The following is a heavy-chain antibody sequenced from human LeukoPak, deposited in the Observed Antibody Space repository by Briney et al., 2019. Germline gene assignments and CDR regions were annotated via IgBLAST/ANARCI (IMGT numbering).Heavy chain of an antibody. CDR1: GFTFSTYW. V-gene: IGHV3-7*01. CDR3: ARDRRGDGYSPHHYYYYYMDV. J-gene: IGHJ6*03. D-gene: IGHD5-24*01. CDR2: IKQDGSDK. Sequence: GGSLRLSCAASGFTFSTYWMTWVRQAPGKGLEWVANIKQDGSDKYYVDSVKGRFTISRDSGRNSLYLQMNSLRVEDTAVYYCARDRRGDGYSPHHYYYYYMDVWGKGTTVIVSS.